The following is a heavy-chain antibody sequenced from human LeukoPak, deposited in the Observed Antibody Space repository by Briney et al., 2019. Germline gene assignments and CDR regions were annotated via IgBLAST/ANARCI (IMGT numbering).Heavy chain of an antibody. Sequence: GGSLRLSCAASGFTFDDYGMSWVRQAPGKGLEWVSGINWNGGSTGYADSVKGRLTISRDNAKNSLYLQMNSLRAEDTALYYCARDSGGSYPYYFDYWGQGTLVTVSS. D-gene: IGHD1-26*01. CDR3: ARDSGGSYPYYFDY. V-gene: IGHV3-20*04. CDR2: INWNGGST. J-gene: IGHJ4*02. CDR1: GFTFDDYG.